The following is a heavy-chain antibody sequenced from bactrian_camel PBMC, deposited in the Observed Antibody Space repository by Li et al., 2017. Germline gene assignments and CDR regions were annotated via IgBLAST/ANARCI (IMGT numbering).Heavy chain of an antibody. Sequence: DVQLVESGGLLVQPGGSLRLSCAASGFTFSNYAMSWVRQAPGKGLEWVASINMDGSSTFYADSLKGRFTISRDNAKNTLYLELSNLKTEDAAMYFCASLYNRYWGPGTQVTVS. CDR2: INMDGSST. V-gene: IGHV3S31*01. CDR3: ASLYNRY. J-gene: IGHJ4*01. CDR1: GFTFSNYA.